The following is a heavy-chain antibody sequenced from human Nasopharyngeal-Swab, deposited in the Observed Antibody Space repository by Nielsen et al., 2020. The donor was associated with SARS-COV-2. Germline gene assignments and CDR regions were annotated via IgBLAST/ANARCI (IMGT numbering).Heavy chain of an antibody. J-gene: IGHJ6*02. Sequence: QPPGKGLEWVSGINWNGGSTGYADSVKGRFTISRDNAKNSLYLQMNSLRAEDTALYHCARDAEQPGDYYYGMDVWGQGTTVTVSS. CDR2: INWNGGST. CDR3: ARDAEQPGDYYYGMDV. V-gene: IGHV3-20*01. D-gene: IGHD6-13*01.